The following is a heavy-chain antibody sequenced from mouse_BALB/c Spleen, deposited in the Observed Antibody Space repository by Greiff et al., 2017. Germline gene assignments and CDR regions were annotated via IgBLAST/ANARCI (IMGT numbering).Heavy chain of an antibody. CDR2: INPYNGAT. V-gene: IGHV1-31*01. Sequence: VQLQQSGPELVKPGASVKISCKASGYSFTGYYMHWVKQSHVKSLEWIGRINPYNGATSYNQNFKDKASLTVDKSSSTAYMELHSLTSEDSAVYYCAAYSGNLYAMDYWGQGTSVTVSS. J-gene: IGHJ4*01. D-gene: IGHD2-10*01. CDR1: GYSFTGYY. CDR3: AAYSGNLYAMDY.